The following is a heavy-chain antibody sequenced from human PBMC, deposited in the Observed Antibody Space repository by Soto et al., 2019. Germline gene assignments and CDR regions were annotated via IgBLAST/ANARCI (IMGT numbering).Heavy chain of an antibody. Sequence: GGSLRLSCAASGFTFSNSWMHWLRRAPGKGLVWISRINNDGRGTSYADSVKGRFTISRDNAKNTLYLQMNSLSAEDTAVYYCARRDRLSYTSDYWGQGTLVTVSS. CDR2: INNDGRGT. D-gene: IGHD3-16*02. J-gene: IGHJ4*02. CDR3: ARRDRLSYTSDY. V-gene: IGHV3-74*01. CDR1: GFTFSNSW.